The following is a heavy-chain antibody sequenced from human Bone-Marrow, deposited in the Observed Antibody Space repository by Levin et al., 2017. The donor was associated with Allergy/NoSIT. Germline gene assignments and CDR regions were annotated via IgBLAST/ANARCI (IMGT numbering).Heavy chain of an antibody. V-gene: IGHV1-46*01. CDR2: INPSGGST. CDR3: ARGNGITMFGVDFDY. CDR1: GYTFTSYY. D-gene: IGHD3-3*01. Sequence: ASVKVSCKASGYTFTSYYMHWVRQAPGQGLEWMGIINPSGGSTSYAQKFQGRVTMTRDTSTSTVYMELSSLRSEDTAVYYCARGNGITMFGVDFDYWGQGTLVTVSS. J-gene: IGHJ4*02.